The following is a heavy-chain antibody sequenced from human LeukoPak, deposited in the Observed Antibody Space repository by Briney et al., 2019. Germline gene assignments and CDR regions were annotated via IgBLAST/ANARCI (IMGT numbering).Heavy chain of an antibody. CDR1: GGSISSYY. V-gene: IGHV4-38-2*02. CDR3: ARDNAHDAFDI. J-gene: IGHJ3*02. Sequence: SETLSLTCTVSGGSISSYYWGWIRQPPGKGLEWIGSIYHSGSTYYNPSLKSRVTISVDTSKNQFSLKLSSVTAADTAVYYCARDNAHDAFDIWGQGTMVTVSS. CDR2: IYHSGST.